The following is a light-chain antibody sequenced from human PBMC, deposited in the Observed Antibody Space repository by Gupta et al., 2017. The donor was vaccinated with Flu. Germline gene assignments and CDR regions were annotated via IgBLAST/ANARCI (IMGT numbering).Light chain of an antibody. CDR2: DAS. Sequence: EIVLTQSPATLSLSPGERATLSCGASQSVSSSYLAWYQQKPGLAPRLIIYDASSRATGITDRFSGSGDWTDFTLTSSRRENEACAGYYWQYDCSSFTFGEGTQVEIK. CDR3: QYDCSSFT. V-gene: IGKV3D-20*01. CDR1: QSVSSSY. J-gene: IGKJ5*01.